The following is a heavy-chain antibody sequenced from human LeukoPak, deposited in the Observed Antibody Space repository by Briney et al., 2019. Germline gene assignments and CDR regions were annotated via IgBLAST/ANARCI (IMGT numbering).Heavy chain of an antibody. Sequence: QPGGSLRLSCAASGFIFRSYWLSWVRQAPGRGLEWVANIKQDGSDKYYVDSVKGRFTISRDNAKNSLFLQMDSLRAEDTAVYYCATHDVLTDYPYFDFWGQGTLVTVSS. CDR1: GFIFRSYW. CDR2: IKQDGSDK. V-gene: IGHV3-7*01. J-gene: IGHJ4*02. D-gene: IGHD3-9*01. CDR3: ATHDVLTDYPYFDF.